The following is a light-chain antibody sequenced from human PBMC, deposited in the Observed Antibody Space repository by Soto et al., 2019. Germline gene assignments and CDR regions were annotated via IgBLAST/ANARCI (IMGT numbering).Light chain of an antibody. V-gene: IGLV2-14*01. J-gene: IGLJ1*01. CDR1: SSDVGGYNS. CDR3: SSYTSSSTYV. CDR2: NVS. Sequence: QSALTQPASVSGSPGQSITISCTGTSSDVGGYNSVSWYQQHPGKAPKLMIYNVSNRPSGVSNRSSGSKSGNTASLTISGLQAEDEADYYCSSYTSSSTYVFGTGTKLTVL.